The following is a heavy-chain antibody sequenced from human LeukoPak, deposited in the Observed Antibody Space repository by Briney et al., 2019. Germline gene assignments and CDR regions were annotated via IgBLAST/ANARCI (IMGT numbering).Heavy chain of an antibody. D-gene: IGHD6-13*01. CDR2: NPSGGST. CDR3: ARSGIAAAGTWGWFDP. J-gene: IGHJ5*02. V-gene: IGHV1-46*01. Sequence: NPSGGSTSYAQKFQGRVTMTRDTSTSTVYMELSSLRSEDTAVYYCARSGIAAAGTWGWFDPWGQGTLVTVSS.